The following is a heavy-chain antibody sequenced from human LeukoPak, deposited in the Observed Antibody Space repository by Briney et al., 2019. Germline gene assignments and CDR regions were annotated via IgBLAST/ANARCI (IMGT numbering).Heavy chain of an antibody. Sequence: GGSLRLSCTASGFTFSSYAMSWVRQAPGKGLEWVSAISGSGGSTYYADSVKGRFTISRDNSKNTLYLQMNSLRAEDTAVYYCAKDGPVPAAMALNFDYWGQGTLVTVSS. CDR2: ISGSGGST. CDR1: GFTFSSYA. J-gene: IGHJ4*02. V-gene: IGHV3-23*01. D-gene: IGHD2-2*01. CDR3: AKDGPVPAAMALNFDY.